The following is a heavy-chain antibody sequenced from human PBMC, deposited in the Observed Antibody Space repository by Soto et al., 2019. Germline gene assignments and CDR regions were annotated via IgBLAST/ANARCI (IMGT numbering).Heavy chain of an antibody. V-gene: IGHV3-23*01. CDR1: GFTVSSKY. J-gene: IGHJ4*02. CDR3: AKAYFVWSSEQPYYFDY. D-gene: IGHD3-16*01. Sequence: GGSLRLSCAASGFTVSSKYMTWVRQAPGKGLEWVSVISGSGGTTCHADSVKGRFTISRDNSKSTLYLQMSSLRAEDTAVYYCAKAYFVWSSEQPYYFDYWGQGTLVTVSS. CDR2: ISGSGGTT.